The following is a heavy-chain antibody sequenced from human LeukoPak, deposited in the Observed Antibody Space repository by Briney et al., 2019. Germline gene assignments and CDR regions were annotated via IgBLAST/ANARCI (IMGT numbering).Heavy chain of an antibody. CDR3: ARGPYSYDSSGAFDI. D-gene: IGHD3-22*01. V-gene: IGHV4-61*02. J-gene: IGHJ3*02. CDR1: GDSISSGDYY. CDR2: ISSSGST. Sequence: SQTLSLTCTVSGDSISSGDYYWSWTRQPAGKGLEWIGRISSSGSTNYNPSLKSRVTISVDTSKNQFSLKLSSVTAADTAVYFCARGPYSYDSSGAFDIWGQGTMVTVSS.